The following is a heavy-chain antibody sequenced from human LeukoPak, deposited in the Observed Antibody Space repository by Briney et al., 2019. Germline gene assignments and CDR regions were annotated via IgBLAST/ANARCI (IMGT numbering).Heavy chain of an antibody. CDR2: ISWNSGSI. CDR3: ARDIYDSGDFRGDF. V-gene: IGHV3-43*01. D-gene: IGHD3-22*01. Sequence: PGGSLRLSCAVSGFDFGDYTMHWVRQPPGKGLEWVSLISWNSGSINYTESVKGRFTISRDNSKNSLYLQMSSLRTEDTALYYCARDIYDSGDFRGDFWGQGTLVTVSS. CDR1: GFDFGDYT. J-gene: IGHJ4*02.